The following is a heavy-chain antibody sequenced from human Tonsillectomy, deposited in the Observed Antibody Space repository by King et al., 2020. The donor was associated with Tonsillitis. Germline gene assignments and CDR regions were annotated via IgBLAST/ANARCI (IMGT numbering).Heavy chain of an antibody. CDR3: ARDYYDSGSHSFSEH. CDR1: GFPVSSNY. Sequence: VQLVESGGGLIQAGGSLRLSCAASGFPVSSNYMSWVRQAPGKGLEWVSVIYKDGTKKYAASVKGRFTISRDNSKNTLYLQMNTLRAEDTAVYYCARDYYDSGSHSFSEHWGQGTLVSVSS. V-gene: IGHV3-53*01. D-gene: IGHD3-10*01. CDR2: IYKDGTK. J-gene: IGHJ1*01.